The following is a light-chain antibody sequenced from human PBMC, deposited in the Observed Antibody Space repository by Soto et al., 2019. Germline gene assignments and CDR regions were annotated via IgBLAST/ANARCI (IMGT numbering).Light chain of an antibody. CDR3: QHYNSYSEA. J-gene: IGKJ1*01. V-gene: IGKV3-15*01. Sequence: EIVMTQSPATLSVSLGERATLSCRASQSVSSNLAWYQLKPGQAPRLLIYDASTRATGIPDRFSGSGSETEFTLTISSLQPDDFATYYCQHYNSYSEAFGQGTKVDIK. CDR1: QSVSSN. CDR2: DAS.